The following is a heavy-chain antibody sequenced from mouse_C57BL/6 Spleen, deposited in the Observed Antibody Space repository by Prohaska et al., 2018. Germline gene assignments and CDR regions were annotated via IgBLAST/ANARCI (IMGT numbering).Heavy chain of an antibody. J-gene: IGHJ1*03. Sequence: EVQLLETGGGLVQPGGSRGLSCEGSGFTFSGFWMSWVRQTPGKTLEWIGDINSDGSAINYAPSIKDRFTIFRDNDKSTLYLQMSNVRSEDTATYFCMRYGSYCYFDDWYTGSAVSVSS. CDR3: MRYGSYCYFDD. D-gene: IGHD1-1*02. V-gene: IGHV11-2*01. CDR1: GFTFSGFW. CDR2: INSDGSAI.